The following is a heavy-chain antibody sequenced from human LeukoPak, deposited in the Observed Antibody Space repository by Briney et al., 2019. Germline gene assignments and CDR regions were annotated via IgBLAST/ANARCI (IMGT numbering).Heavy chain of an antibody. Sequence: SETLSLTCNVSGGSINSGGYYWNWIRQPPGKVLEWIGYIYYSGNTYYNPSLKSRVTMSIDTSKNQFSLKLSSVTAADTAVYYCATNTGYYDTTKNSFSAFDIWGQGTMVTVSS. CDR3: ATNTGYYDTTKNSFSAFDI. D-gene: IGHD3-22*01. V-gene: IGHV4-31*03. J-gene: IGHJ3*02. CDR2: IYYSGNT. CDR1: GGSINSGGYY.